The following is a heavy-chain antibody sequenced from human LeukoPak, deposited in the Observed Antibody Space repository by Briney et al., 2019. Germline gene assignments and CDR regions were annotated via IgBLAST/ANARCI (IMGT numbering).Heavy chain of an antibody. CDR1: GKSLTRVS. J-gene: IGHJ5*02. V-gene: IGHV1-24*01. D-gene: IGHD3-16*02. CDR3: ATATIIWGSYRSWLDT. CDR2: LDPEHGGR. Sequence: ASVKVSCKVSGKSLTRVSIHWVRRSPGKGLEWMGGLDPEHGGRLYAQTFQGRVTMTEDASTDTAYMELNRLRSEDTAVYYCATATIIWGSYRSWLDTWGQGTLVTVSS.